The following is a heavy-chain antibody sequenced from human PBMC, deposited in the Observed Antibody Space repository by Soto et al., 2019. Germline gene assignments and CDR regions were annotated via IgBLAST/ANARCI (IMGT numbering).Heavy chain of an antibody. CDR1: GYTFTGYY. V-gene: IGHV1-2*04. D-gene: IGHD5-12*01. J-gene: IGHJ4*02. CDR2: INPNSGGT. Sequence: VASVKVSCKASGYTFTGYYMHWVRQAPGQGLEWMGWINPNSGGTNYAQKFQGWVTMTRDTSISTAYMELSRLRSDDTAVYYCARVSNSGYDRGAFDYWGQGTLVTVSS. CDR3: ARVSNSGYDRGAFDY.